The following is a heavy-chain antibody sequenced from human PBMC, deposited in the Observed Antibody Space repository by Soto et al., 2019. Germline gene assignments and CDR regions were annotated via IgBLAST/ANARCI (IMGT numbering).Heavy chain of an antibody. CDR3: ARAPLTLVKVLDP. D-gene: IGHD2-21*01. CDR1: GYTFTSYA. CDR2: INAGNGNT. V-gene: IGHV1-3*01. J-gene: IGHJ5*02. Sequence: QVQLVQSGAEVKKPGASVKVSCKASGYTFTSYAMHWVRQAPGQRLEWMGWINAGNGNTKYSQKFQGRVTITRDTSASTAYMELSSLRSEDTAVYYCARAPLTLVKVLDPWGQGTLVTVSS.